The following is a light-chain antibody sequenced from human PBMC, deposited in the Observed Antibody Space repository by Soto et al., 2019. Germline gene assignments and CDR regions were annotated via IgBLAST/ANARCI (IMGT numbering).Light chain of an antibody. Sequence: EMVMTQSPATLSVSPGSRATLSCRASQSVSSNLAWYQQKPGQAPRLLIYGASSRATGIPDRFSGSGSGTDFTLTISRLESEDSAVYYCQHYGSSPGLTFGGGTKVDIK. J-gene: IGKJ4*01. CDR1: QSVSSN. CDR2: GAS. V-gene: IGKV3-20*01. CDR3: QHYGSSPGLT.